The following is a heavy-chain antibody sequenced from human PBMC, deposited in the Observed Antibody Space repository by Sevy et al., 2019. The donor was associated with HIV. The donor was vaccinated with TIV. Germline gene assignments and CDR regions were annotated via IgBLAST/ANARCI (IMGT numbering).Heavy chain of an antibody. CDR3: ATTKDYYDSSGSPFDY. CDR1: GYTLTQLS. Sequence: PSVKVSCKVSGYTLTQLSMHWVRQAPGKGLEWTGSFDPEDGETLYAQNFQGRVTMTEDTSTDTAYMALSSLRSEDTAIYYCATTKDYYDSSGSPFDYWCQGTLVTVSS. V-gene: IGHV1-24*01. J-gene: IGHJ4*02. CDR2: FDPEDGET. D-gene: IGHD3-22*01.